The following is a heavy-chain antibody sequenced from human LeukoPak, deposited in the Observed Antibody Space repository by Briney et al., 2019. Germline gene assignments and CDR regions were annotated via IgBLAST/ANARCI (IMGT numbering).Heavy chain of an antibody. CDR2: IYSGGST. CDR3: ARDQRIQLWFGMDV. D-gene: IGHD5-18*01. V-gene: IGHV3-66*01. CDR1: GFTVSSNY. Sequence: PGGSLRLSCAASGFTVSSNYMSWVRQAPGKGLEWVSVIYSGGSTYYADSVKGRFTISGDNSKNTLYLQMNSLRAEDTAVYYCARDQRIQLWFGMDVWGQGTTVTVSS. J-gene: IGHJ6*02.